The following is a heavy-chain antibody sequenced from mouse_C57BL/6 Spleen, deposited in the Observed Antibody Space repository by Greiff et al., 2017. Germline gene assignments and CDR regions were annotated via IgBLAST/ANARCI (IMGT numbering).Heavy chain of an antibody. Sequence: VQLQQPGAELVKPGASVKMSCKASGYTFTSYWITWVKQRPGQGLEWIGDIYPGSGSTNYNEKFKSKATLTVDTSSSTAYMQLSSLTSEDSAVYYCARWGYDYDGIFDYWGQGTTLTVSS. CDR3: ARWGYDYDGIFDY. CDR1: GYTFTSYW. D-gene: IGHD2-4*01. CDR2: IYPGSGST. V-gene: IGHV1-55*01. J-gene: IGHJ2*01.